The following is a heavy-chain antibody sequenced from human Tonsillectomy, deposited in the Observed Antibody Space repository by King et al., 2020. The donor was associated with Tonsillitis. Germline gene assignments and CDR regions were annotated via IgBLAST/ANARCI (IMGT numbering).Heavy chain of an antibody. V-gene: IGHV4-4*02. CDR1: GGSIGSRDW. CDR3: GRINGQWGRGLLNAHWYIDL. CDR2: IFHTGES. Sequence: VQLQESGPGLVKPSGTLSLTCAVSGGSIGSRDWWSWVRQSPGKGLEWIGEIFHTGESNINPSLNSRVSISVDKSKNQFFLRLTSVTAADTAVYYCGRINGQWGRGLLNAHWYIDLWGRGTLAT. D-gene: IGHD2-8*01. J-gene: IGHJ2*01.